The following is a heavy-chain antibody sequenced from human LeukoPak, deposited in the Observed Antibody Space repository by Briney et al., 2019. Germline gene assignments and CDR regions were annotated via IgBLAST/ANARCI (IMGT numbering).Heavy chain of an antibody. CDR3: ARASSGSGSYGLRISRGGAY. CDR1: GFTFSSYW. Sequence: GGSLRLSCAASGFTFSSYWMNWVRQAPGKGLEWVSSISSSSSYIDYADSVKGRFTISRDNAKNSLYLQMNSLRAEDTAVYYCARASSGSGSYGLRISRGGAYWGQGTLVTVSS. CDR2: ISSSSSYI. J-gene: IGHJ4*02. V-gene: IGHV3-21*01. D-gene: IGHD1-26*01.